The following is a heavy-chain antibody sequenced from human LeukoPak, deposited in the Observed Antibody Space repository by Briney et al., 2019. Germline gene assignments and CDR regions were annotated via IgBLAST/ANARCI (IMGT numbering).Heavy chain of an antibody. D-gene: IGHD3-22*01. Sequence: GGSLRLSCAASGFTLSTYAMNWVRQTPGKGLEWISYISGSGNTKFYADSVRGRFTFSIDKDKNSVHLQMDSLRADDTAIYYCARVVIRSPLYYYGMDVWGLGTTVTVSS. CDR3: ARVVIRSPLYYYGMDV. V-gene: IGHV3-48*01. J-gene: IGHJ6*02. CDR1: GFTLSTYA. CDR2: ISGSGNTK.